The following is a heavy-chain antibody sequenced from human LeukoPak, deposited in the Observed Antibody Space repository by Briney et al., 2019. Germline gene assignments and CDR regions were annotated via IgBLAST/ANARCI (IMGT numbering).Heavy chain of an antibody. J-gene: IGHJ1*01. CDR1: GFTFSNYA. CDR2: ISETSRKT. D-gene: IGHD5-24*01. V-gene: IGHV3-23*01. CDR3: VQEARRDGYKLAPVAEH. Sequence: GGSLRLSCVASGFTFSNYAMSWVRQAPEKGLEWVSAISETSRKTYYADPVKGRFTISRDNSKNTLYLQMNDLRDEDTAVYYCVQEARRDGYKLAPVAEHWGQGTLVTVSS.